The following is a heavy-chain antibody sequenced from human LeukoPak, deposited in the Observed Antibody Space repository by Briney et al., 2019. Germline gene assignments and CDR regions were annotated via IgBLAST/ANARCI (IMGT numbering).Heavy chain of an antibody. CDR1: GFTVSNNY. CDR2: IYTGGNT. D-gene: IGHD6-13*01. V-gene: IGHV3-66*02. J-gene: IGHJ4*02. Sequence: PGGSLRLSCAASGFTVSNNYISWVRQAPGKGLEWVSLIYTGGNTYYADSVKGRFTISSDNSKNTVYLQMNRLRPEDTAVYYCARGRGAAAGLFLRYWGQGTLVTVSS. CDR3: ARGRGAAAGLFLRY.